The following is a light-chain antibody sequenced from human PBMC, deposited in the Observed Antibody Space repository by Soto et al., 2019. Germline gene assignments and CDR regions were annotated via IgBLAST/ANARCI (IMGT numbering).Light chain of an antibody. V-gene: IGKV3-20*01. Sequence: VLPQSPDTLSLSPGDRATLSCRASQSVRSTFLAWYQQKPGQAPRLLIYGASNRAAGIPERFSGSASGTEFTLTISRLEPDDSVVYYCQQYLDSPMNTFGQGTKLQIK. CDR3: QQYLDSPMNT. CDR1: QSVRSTF. CDR2: GAS. J-gene: IGKJ2*01.